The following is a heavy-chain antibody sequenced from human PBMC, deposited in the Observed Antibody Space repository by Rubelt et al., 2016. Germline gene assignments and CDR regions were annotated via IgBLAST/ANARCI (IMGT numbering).Heavy chain of an antibody. CDR1: GFTFSSNA. V-gene: IGHV3-48*04. CDR3: ASWFFRVDY. D-gene: IGHD3-10*01. J-gene: IGHJ4*02. CDR2: ISSSSSLI. Sequence: EVQLLESGGGLVQPGGSLRLSCTASGFTFSSNAMSWVRQAPGKGLEWVSYISSSSSLIYYADSVKGRFIISRDNAKNSLYLQMNSLTAEDTAVYFCASWFFRVDYWGQGTLVTVSS.